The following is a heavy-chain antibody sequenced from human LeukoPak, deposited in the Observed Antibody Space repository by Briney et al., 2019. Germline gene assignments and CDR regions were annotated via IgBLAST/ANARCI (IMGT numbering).Heavy chain of an antibody. Sequence: SETLSLTCTVSGGSITSYYWSWIRQPAGKGLEWIWRIDTSGTTSYNPSLKSRVTMSVDTSKNQFSLRLPSVTAADTAVYYCARGGSYGDYGSQRYLHHWGQGTLVTVSS. CDR2: IDTSGTT. D-gene: IGHD4-17*01. V-gene: IGHV4-4*07. J-gene: IGHJ1*01. CDR3: ARGGSYGDYGSQRYLHH. CDR1: GGSITSYY.